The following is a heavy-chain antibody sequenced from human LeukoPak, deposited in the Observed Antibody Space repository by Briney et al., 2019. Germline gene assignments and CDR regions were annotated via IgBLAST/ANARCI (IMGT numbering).Heavy chain of an antibody. CDR3: AKPGVRDYGSGSPDAFDN. J-gene: IGHJ3*02. V-gene: IGHV3-74*01. Sequence: GGSLRLSCAASGFTFSGYSMNWVRQAPGKGLVWVSRINNDGTSTSYADSVKGRFTLSRDNAENTVYLQMNSLRAEDTAVYYCAKPGVRDYGSGSPDAFDNWGQGTMVTVSS. D-gene: IGHD3-10*01. CDR2: INNDGTST. CDR1: GFTFSGYS.